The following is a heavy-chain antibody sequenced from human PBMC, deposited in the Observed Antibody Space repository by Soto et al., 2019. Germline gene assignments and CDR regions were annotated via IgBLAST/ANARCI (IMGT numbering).Heavy chain of an antibody. J-gene: IGHJ4*02. V-gene: IGHV4-59*01. CDR1: GGSISSYY. Sequence: SETLSLTCTVSGGSISSYYWSWIRQPPGKGLEWIGYIHYSGSTNYNPSLSSRVTISVDTSKNQFSLRLSSVTAADTAGYYCGRDAYYFDSSGAKAPYFDTWGQGTLVTVSS. CDR3: GRDAYYFDSSGAKAPYFDT. CDR2: IHYSGST. D-gene: IGHD3-22*01.